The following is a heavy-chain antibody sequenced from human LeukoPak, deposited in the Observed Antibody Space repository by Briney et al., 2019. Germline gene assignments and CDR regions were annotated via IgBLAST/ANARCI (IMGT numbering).Heavy chain of an antibody. CDR1: GGSFSGYY. J-gene: IGHJ1*01. CDR3: ARARYCSGGSCYSEYFQH. Sequence: SETLSLTCAVYGGSFSGYYWSWIRQPPGKWLEWIGEINHSGSTNYNPSLKSRVTISVDTSKNQFSLKLSSVTAADTAVYYCARARYCSGGSCYSEYFQHWGQGTLVTVSS. V-gene: IGHV4-34*01. D-gene: IGHD2-15*01. CDR2: INHSGST.